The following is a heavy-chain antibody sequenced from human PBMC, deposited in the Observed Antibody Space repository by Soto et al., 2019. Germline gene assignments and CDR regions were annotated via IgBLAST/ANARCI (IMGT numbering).Heavy chain of an antibody. D-gene: IGHD1-7*01. CDR3: AKNQERELPRVIDF. CDR2: MSGSSSTT. Sequence: EVRLLESGGGLVKPGGSLRLSCATSGLTFSNYAMSWVRQAPGGGLEWVSSMSGSSSTTYDADSVRGRLTISRDRSKNTLHLQMSSLTAEDTALYYCAKNQERELPRVIDFWGQGTLVTVSS. J-gene: IGHJ4*02. V-gene: IGHV3-23*01. CDR1: GLTFSNYA.